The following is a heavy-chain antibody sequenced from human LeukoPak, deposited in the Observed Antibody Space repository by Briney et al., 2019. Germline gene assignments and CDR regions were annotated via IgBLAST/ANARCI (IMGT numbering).Heavy chain of an antibody. J-gene: IGHJ5*02. D-gene: IGHD2-15*01. CDR3: ARDKGGNWFDP. CDR2: ISSSSSYI. CDR1: GFTFSSYG. Sequence: PGGSLRLSCAASGFTFSSYGMHWVRQAPGKGLEWVSSISSSSSYIYYADSVKGRFTISRDNAKNSLYLQMNSLRAEDTAVYYCARDKGGNWFDPWGQGTLVTVSS. V-gene: IGHV3-21*01.